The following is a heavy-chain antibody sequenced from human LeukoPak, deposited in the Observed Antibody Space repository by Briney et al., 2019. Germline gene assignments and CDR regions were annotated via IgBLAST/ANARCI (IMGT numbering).Heavy chain of an antibody. CDR1: GYTFTSYG. CDR3: ARDLTFDWLLAIDY. J-gene: IGHJ4*02. CDR2: IIAYNGNT. D-gene: IGHD3-9*01. Sequence: ASVKVSCKASGYTFTSYGISWVRQAPGQGLEWMGWIIAYNGNTNYAQKLQGRVTMTTDTSTSTAYMELRSLRSDDTAVYYCARDLTFDWLLAIDYWGQGTLVTVSS. V-gene: IGHV1-18*01.